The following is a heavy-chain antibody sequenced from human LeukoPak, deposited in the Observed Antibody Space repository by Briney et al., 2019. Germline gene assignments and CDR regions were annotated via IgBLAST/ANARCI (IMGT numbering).Heavy chain of an antibody. J-gene: IGHJ6*02. Sequence: GASVKVSCKASGYTFTGYYMHWVRQAPGQGLEWMGWINPNSGGTNYAQKFQGWVTMTRDTSISTAYMELSRLRSDDTAVYYCARDRVGQQLVNWSDYYGMDVWGQGTTVTVSS. CDR3: ARDRVGQQLVNWSDYYGMDV. V-gene: IGHV1-2*04. CDR1: GYTFTGYY. D-gene: IGHD6-13*01. CDR2: INPNSGGT.